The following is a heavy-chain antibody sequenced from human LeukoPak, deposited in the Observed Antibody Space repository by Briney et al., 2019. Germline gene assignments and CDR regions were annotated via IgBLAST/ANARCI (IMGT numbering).Heavy chain of an antibody. J-gene: IGHJ4*02. D-gene: IGHD5-12*01. CDR1: GGTFSSYA. CDR2: IIPILGIA. V-gene: IGHV1-69*04. CDR3: ARISGYSGYDSDY. Sequence: SVKVSCKASGGTFSSYAISWVRQAPGQGLEWMGRIIPILGIANYAQKFQGRVTITADKSTSTAYMELSSLRSEDTAVYYCARISGYSGYDSDYWGQGTLVTVSS.